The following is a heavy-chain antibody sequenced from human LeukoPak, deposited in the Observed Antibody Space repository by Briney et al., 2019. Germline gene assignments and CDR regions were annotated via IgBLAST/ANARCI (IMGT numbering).Heavy chain of an antibody. D-gene: IGHD2-15*01. CDR1: GYTFTSYG. J-gene: IGHJ5*02. V-gene: IGHV1-18*01. Sequence: GASVKVSCKASGYTFTSYGISWARQAPGQGLEWMGWISAYNGNTNYAQKLQGRVTMTTDTSTSTAYMELRSLRSDDTAVYYCARWRYCSGGSCYRGLGWFDPWGQGTLVTVSS. CDR2: ISAYNGNT. CDR3: ARWRYCSGGSCYRGLGWFDP.